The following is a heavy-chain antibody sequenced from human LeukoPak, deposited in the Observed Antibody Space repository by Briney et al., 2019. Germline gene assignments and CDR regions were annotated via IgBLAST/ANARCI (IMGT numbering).Heavy chain of an antibody. CDR3: ARVLTGNEGWLAAY. CDR1: GYSISSGYY. D-gene: IGHD5-12*01. CDR2: ISSSSSYI. Sequence: PSETLSLTCTVSGYSISSGYYWGWIRQPPGKGLEWVSSISSSSSYIYYADSVKGRFTISRDNAKNSLYLQMNSLRAEDTAVYYCARVLTGNEGWLAAYWGQGTLVTVSS. V-gene: IGHV3-21*01. J-gene: IGHJ4*02.